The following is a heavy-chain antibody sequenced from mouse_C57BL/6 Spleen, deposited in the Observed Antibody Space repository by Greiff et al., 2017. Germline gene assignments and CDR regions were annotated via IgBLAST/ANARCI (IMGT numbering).Heavy chain of an antibody. Sequence: QVQLQQPGAELVKPGASVKLSCTASGYTFTSYWMHWVKQRPGQGLEWIGMIHPNSGSTNYNEKFKSKATLTVDKSPSTAYMQLSTLTSEDSAGYYCERVGKEAMYYRGQGTSDTVSS. CDR3: ERVGKEAMYY. V-gene: IGHV1-64*01. CDR1: GYTFTSYW. CDR2: IHPNSGST. J-gene: IGHJ4*01. D-gene: IGHD2-1*01.